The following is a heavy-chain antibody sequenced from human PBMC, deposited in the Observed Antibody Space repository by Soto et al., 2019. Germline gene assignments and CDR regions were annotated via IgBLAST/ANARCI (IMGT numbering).Heavy chain of an antibody. Sequence: PGGSLRLSCAASGFTFSSYGMHWVRQAPGKGLEWVAVISYDGSNKYYADSVKGRFTISRDNSKNTLYLQMNSLRAEDTAVYYCAKVAAAGLPYYYYMDVWGKGTTVTVSS. V-gene: IGHV3-30*18. CDR2: ISYDGSNK. D-gene: IGHD6-13*01. J-gene: IGHJ6*03. CDR3: AKVAAAGLPYYYYMDV. CDR1: GFTFSSYG.